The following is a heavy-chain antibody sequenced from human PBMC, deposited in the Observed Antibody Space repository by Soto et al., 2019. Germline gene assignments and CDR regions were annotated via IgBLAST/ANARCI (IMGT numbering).Heavy chain of an antibody. Sequence: SETLSLTCTVSGGSISSYYWSWIRQPPGKGLEWIGYIYYSGSTNYNPSLKSRVTISVDTSKNQFSLKLSSVTAADTAVYYCARVRYCSSTSCYVMDAFDIWGQGTMVTVSS. CDR2: IYYSGST. CDR3: ARVRYCSSTSCYVMDAFDI. V-gene: IGHV4-59*01. D-gene: IGHD2-2*01. CDR1: GGSISSYY. J-gene: IGHJ3*02.